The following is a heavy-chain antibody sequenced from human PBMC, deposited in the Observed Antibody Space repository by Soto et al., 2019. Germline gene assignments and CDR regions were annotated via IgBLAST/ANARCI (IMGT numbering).Heavy chain of an antibody. CDR3: ARRTAAATGMDV. V-gene: IGHV3-53*01. Sequence: PGGPLRLSCAASGFTVSSNYMSWVRQAPGKGLEWVSVIYSGGSTYYADSVKGRFTISRDNSKSTLYLQMNSLRAEDTAVYYCARRTAAATGMDVWGQGTTVTVSS. D-gene: IGHD2-2*01. CDR1: GFTVSSNY. CDR2: IYSGGST. J-gene: IGHJ6*02.